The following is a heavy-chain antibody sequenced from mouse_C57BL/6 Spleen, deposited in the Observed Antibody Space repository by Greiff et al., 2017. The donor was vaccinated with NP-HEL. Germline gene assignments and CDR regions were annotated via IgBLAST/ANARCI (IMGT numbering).Heavy chain of an antibody. J-gene: IGHJ2*01. CDR1: GYTFTSYW. V-gene: IGHV1-50*01. CDR3: AREATGFDY. CDR2: IDPSDSYT. D-gene: IGHD3-2*02. Sequence: QVQLKQPGAELVKPGASVKLSCKASGYTFTSYWMQWVKQRPGQGLEWIGEIDPSDSYTNYNQKFKGKATLTVDTSSSTAYMQLSSLTSEDSAVYYCAREATGFDYWGQGTTLTVSS.